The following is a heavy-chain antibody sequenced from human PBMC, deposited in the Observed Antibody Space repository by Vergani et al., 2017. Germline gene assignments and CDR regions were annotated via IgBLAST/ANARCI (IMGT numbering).Heavy chain of an antibody. CDR2: IIPILGIA. D-gene: IGHD5-12*01. CDR1: GGTFSSYA. Sequence: QVQLVQSGAEVKKPRSSVKVSCKASGGTFSSYAISWVRQAPGQGLEWMGRIIPILGIANYAQKFQGRVTITADKSTSTAYMELSSLRTEDTAVYYCARDPPVGGYAQSNYWGQGTLVTVSS. CDR3: ARDPPVGGYAQSNY. J-gene: IGHJ4*02. V-gene: IGHV1-69*09.